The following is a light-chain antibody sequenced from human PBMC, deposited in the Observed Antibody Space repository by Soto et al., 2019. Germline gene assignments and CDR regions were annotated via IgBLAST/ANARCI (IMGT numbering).Light chain of an antibody. CDR3: SSYAGSNNYV. Sequence: QSARTQHPSASGSPGQSVTISCTGTSSDVGGYNYVSWYQQHPGKAPKLMIYEVSKRPSGVPDRFSGSKSGNTASLTASGLQAEDEADYYCSSYAGSNNYVFGTGTKVTVL. CDR1: SSDVGGYNY. J-gene: IGLJ1*01. V-gene: IGLV2-8*01. CDR2: EVS.